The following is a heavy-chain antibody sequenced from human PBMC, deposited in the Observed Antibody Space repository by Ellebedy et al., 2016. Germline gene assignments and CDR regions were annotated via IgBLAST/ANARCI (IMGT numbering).Heavy chain of an antibody. V-gene: IGHV3-23*01. CDR3: ALRGEGDKKGASES. CDR2: ISSSGTGT. J-gene: IGHJ5*02. Sequence: GGSLRLSCAASGFAFSNYVMGWVRQAPRKGLEWVSSISSSGTGTYYADSVKGRFTISRDNSNNALYLQMNSLRAEDTAVYHCALRGEGDKKGASESWGQGTLLTVSS. CDR1: GFAFSNYV. D-gene: IGHD1-26*01.